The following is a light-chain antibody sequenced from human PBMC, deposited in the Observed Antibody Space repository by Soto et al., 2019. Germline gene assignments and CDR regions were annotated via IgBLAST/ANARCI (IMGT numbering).Light chain of an antibody. Sequence: EIVLTQSPGTLSLSPGESATLSCRASQTVSISYLGWYQQKPGQAPRLLIYGASSRASGIPDRFSGSASGTDFTLTISRLEPEDFAVYYCQQYGTTPYTFGQGTKLEIK. CDR1: QTVSISY. CDR3: QQYGTTPYT. J-gene: IGKJ2*01. V-gene: IGKV3-20*01. CDR2: GAS.